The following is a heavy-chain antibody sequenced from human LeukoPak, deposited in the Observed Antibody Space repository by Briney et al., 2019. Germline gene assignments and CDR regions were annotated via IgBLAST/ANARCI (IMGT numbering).Heavy chain of an antibody. D-gene: IGHD3-3*01. Sequence: GGSLRLSCAASGFTFSSYWMSWVRQAPGKGLEWVANIKQDGSEKYYVDSVKGRFTISRDNAKNSLYLQMNSLRAEDTALYYCATGGITIFGVVTYPNDWGQGTLVTVSS. CDR2: IKQDGSEK. J-gene: IGHJ4*02. V-gene: IGHV3-7*03. CDR3: ATGGITIFGVVTYPND. CDR1: GFTFSSYW.